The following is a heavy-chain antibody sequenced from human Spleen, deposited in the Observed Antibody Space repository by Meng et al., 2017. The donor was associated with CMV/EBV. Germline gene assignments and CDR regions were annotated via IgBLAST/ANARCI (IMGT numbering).Heavy chain of an antibody. CDR1: GYSFTGYY. CDR3: ARESIAPRPPRFFCYGLDV. Sequence: ASVKVSCKTSGYSFTGYYIHWVRQAPGQGLEWMGWLNPNAGGTNLAQKFQGRVTMTRDTSIRTAYMEVRRLRFDDTAVYYCARESIAPRPPRFFCYGLDVWGQGTTVTVSS. J-gene: IGHJ6*02. V-gene: IGHV1-2*02. CDR2: LNPNAGGT. D-gene: IGHD6-6*01.